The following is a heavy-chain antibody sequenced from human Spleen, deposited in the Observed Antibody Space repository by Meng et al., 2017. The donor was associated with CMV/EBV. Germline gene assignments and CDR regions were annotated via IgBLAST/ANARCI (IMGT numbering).Heavy chain of an antibody. V-gene: IGHV1-69*05. CDR2: IVPISGRV. CDR1: GGTFRSYA. D-gene: IGHD2-2*01. Sequence: KASGGTFRSYAVSWVRQAPGQGLEWMGGIVPISGRVEYVENFQGRLTITTDEFTRTAYMELSNLRSEDTAVYYCASSSGFLVPAATVYWGQGTLVTVSS. J-gene: IGHJ4*02. CDR3: ASSSGFLVPAATVY.